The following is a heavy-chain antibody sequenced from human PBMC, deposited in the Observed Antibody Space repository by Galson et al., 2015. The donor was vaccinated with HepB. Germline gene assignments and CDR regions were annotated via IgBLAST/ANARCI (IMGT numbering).Heavy chain of an antibody. CDR3: AKDLDYDSSGYYLTFDF. Sequence: SLRLSCAASGFTFSSYVMSWVRQAPGKGLEWVSAISGSGGSTYYADSVKGRFTISRDNSKNTLYLQMNSLRAEDTAVYYCAKDLDYDSSGYYLTFDFWGRGNLVTVSS. D-gene: IGHD3-22*01. CDR1: GFTFSSYV. J-gene: IGHJ4*02. V-gene: IGHV3-23*01. CDR2: ISGSGGST.